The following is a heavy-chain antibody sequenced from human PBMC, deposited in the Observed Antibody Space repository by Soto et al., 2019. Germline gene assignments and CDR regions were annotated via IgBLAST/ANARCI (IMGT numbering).Heavy chain of an antibody. CDR2: ISSSSSYI. CDR3: ARDGAARLFGY. J-gene: IGHJ4*02. CDR1: GFTFSSYS. V-gene: IGHV3-21*01. Sequence: EVQLVESGGGLVKPGGSLRLSCAASGFTFSSYSMNWVRQAPGKGLEWVSSISSSSSYIYYADSVKGRFTISRDNAKNSLYLQMNSLRAEDAAVYYCARDGAARLFGYWGQGTLVTVSS. D-gene: IGHD6-25*01.